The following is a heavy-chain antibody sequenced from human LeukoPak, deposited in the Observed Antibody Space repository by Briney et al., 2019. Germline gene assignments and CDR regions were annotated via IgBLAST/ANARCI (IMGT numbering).Heavy chain of an antibody. Sequence: GGSLSLSCSASGFSCSSYWMHWDRPAPGKGLVWVSRINSDGISTTYTDSGRVRFTISRDNAKKPLYLQMNSLRADDTAVYYCARLATQFSGSYSIDYWGQGTLVTVSS. D-gene: IGHD1-26*01. CDR2: INSDGIST. J-gene: IGHJ4*02. CDR3: ARLATQFSGSYSIDY. CDR1: GFSCSSYW. V-gene: IGHV3-74*01.